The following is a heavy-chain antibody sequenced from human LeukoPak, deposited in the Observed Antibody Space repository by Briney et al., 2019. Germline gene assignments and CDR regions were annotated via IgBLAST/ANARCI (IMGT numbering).Heavy chain of an antibody. V-gene: IGHV3-23*01. J-gene: IGHJ4*02. Sequence: GGSLRLSCAASGFTFSSYAMSWVRQAPGKGLEWVSAISGSGGSTYYADSMKGRFTISRDNSKNTLYLQMNSLRAEYTAVYYCAKLGSGSGWYGGFDYWGQGTLVTVSS. CDR3: AKLGSGSGWYGGFDY. CDR2: ISGSGGST. CDR1: GFTFSSYA. D-gene: IGHD6-19*01.